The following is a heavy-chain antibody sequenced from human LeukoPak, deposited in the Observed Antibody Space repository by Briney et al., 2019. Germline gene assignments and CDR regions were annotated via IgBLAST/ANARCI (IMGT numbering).Heavy chain of an antibody. Sequence: EDSLKVSCKASGYTFTGYYMHWVRQAPGQGLEWMGWINPNGGGTNYAQKLQDRVTMTRDTSISTAYKELSRLRSDDTAVYYCARVQITMVQQAKFDYWGQGTLVAVSS. CDR1: GYTFTGYY. CDR3: ARVQITMVQQAKFDY. CDR2: INPNGGGT. J-gene: IGHJ4*02. V-gene: IGHV1-2*02. D-gene: IGHD3-10*01.